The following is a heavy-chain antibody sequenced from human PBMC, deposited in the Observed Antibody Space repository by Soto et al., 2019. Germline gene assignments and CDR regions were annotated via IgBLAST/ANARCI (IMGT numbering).Heavy chain of an antibody. CDR3: ARAYSDAFDI. CDR2: ISSSGTGI. J-gene: IGHJ3*02. D-gene: IGHD2-15*01. CDR1: GFTFSDYY. Sequence: GGSLRLSCAASGFTFSDYYMTWIRQAPGKGLEWVSYISSSGTGIYYADSVKGRFTISRDNARNSLYLQMSSLRAEDTAVYYCARAYSDAFDIWGQGTMVTVSS. V-gene: IGHV3-11*01.